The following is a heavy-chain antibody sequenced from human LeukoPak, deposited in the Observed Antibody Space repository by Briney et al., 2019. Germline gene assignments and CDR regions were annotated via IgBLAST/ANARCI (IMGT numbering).Heavy chain of an antibody. CDR1: GYTFTDYF. CDR3: ARGVGSGRYWIEY. D-gene: IGHD3-10*01. J-gene: IGHJ4*02. Sequence: ASVKVSCKASGYTFTDYFMHWVRQAPGQGLEWMGWINPNSGGTNYAQRFQGRVTMTRDTSISTVYMELSRLTSDDTAVYYCARGVGSGRYWIEYWGQGTLVDVAS. V-gene: IGHV1-2*02. CDR2: INPNSGGT.